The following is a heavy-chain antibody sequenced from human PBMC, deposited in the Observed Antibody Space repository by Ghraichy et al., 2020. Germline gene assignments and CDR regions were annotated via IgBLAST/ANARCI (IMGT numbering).Heavy chain of an antibody. V-gene: IGHV3-21*01. CDR2: ISSGGTYI. CDR1: GFLFRTYT. D-gene: IGHD3-10*01. J-gene: IGHJ4*02. CDR3: ARDQDGSGTFSLGLDY. Sequence: GGSLRLSCAASGFLFRTYTMNWVRQAPGKGLEWVSSISSGGTYIYYADSVKGRFTISRDNAKNSLFLQMNSLTADDTAVYYCARDQDGSGTFSLGLDYWGQGTLVTASS.